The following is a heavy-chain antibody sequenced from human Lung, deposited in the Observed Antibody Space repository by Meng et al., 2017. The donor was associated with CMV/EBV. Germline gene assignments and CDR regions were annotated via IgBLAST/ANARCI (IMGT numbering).Heavy chain of an antibody. CDR1: GFTFSSYS. CDR3: ARVGPFDFWSGYSGPDSYNWFDP. CDR2: ISSSSSYI. J-gene: IGHJ5*02. Sequence: SXAASGFTFSSYSMNWVRQAPGKGLEWVSSISSSSSYIYYADSVKGRFTISRDNAKNSLYLQMNSLRAEDTAVYYCARVGPFDFWSGYSGPDSYNWFDPWGQGTXVTVSS. V-gene: IGHV3-21*01. D-gene: IGHD3-3*01.